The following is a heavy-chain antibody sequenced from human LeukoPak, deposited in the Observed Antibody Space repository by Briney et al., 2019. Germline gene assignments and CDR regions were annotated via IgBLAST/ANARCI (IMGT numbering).Heavy chain of an antibody. V-gene: IGHV1-69*05. CDR1: AGTFSSYA. J-gene: IGHJ4*02. Sequence: SVKVSCKASAGTFSSYAISWVRQAPGQGLEWMGRIIPIFGTANYAQKFQGRVTITTGESTSTAYMELSSLRSEDTAVYYCAREVAAAGTSRGSFDYWGQGTLVTVSS. CDR3: AREVAAAGTSRGSFDY. CDR2: IIPIFGTA. D-gene: IGHD6-13*01.